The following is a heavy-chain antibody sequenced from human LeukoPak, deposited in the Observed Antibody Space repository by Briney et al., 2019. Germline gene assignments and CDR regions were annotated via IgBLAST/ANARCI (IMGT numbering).Heavy chain of an antibody. CDR2: ISSSSSYI. CDR1: GFTFSSYS. J-gene: IGHJ4*02. Sequence: GGSLRLSCAASGFTFSSYSMNWVRLAPGKGLEWVSSISSSSSYIYYADSVKGRFTISRDNAKNSLYLQMNSLRAEDTAVYYCARDDPIDYGDYVFNYWGQGTLVTVSS. V-gene: IGHV3-21*01. CDR3: ARDDPIDYGDYVFNY. D-gene: IGHD4-17*01.